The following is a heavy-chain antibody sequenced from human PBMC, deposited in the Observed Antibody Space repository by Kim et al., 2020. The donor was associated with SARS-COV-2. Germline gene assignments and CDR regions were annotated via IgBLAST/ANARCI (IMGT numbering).Heavy chain of an antibody. CDR2: IDDSGST. CDR1: GDSISGYY. V-gene: IGHV4-59*01. D-gene: IGHD5-18*01. CDR3: ATYTWIELWLRAGYLYY. Sequence: SETLSLTCAVSGDSISGYYWSWIRQSPGKGLEWIGYIDDSGSTNYNPSLKSRATILVDTSKKQFSLNPRSVTAADTAVYYCATYTWIELWLRAGYLYYWG. J-gene: IGHJ4*01.